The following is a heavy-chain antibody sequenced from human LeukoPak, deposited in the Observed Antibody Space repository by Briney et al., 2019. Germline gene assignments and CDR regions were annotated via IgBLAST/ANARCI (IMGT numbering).Heavy chain of an antibody. J-gene: IGHJ3*02. CDR1: GFTFSSSA. Sequence: GGSLRLSCAASGFTFSSSAMNWVRQAPGKGLEWVSYISGSGNSIYADSVKGRFTISRDNAKNSLYLQMNSLRAEDTAVYYCAREEVVEDAFDIWGQGTMVTVSS. D-gene: IGHD2-2*01. CDR3: AREEVVEDAFDI. CDR2: ISGSGNSI. V-gene: IGHV3-48*03.